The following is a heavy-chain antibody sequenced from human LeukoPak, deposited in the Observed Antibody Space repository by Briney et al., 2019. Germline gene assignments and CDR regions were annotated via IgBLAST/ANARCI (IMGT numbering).Heavy chain of an antibody. V-gene: IGHV3-48*03. J-gene: IGHJ4*02. CDR1: GFTFTIYE. D-gene: IGHD2-2*01. CDR2: ISGSGGAI. CDR3: ARRYCSSTSCTLDS. Sequence: GGSLRLSCATSGFTFTIYEMNWVRQAPGKGLEGVSHISGSGGAIYYADSVKGRFTISRDNAKNSLYLQMSSLRVEDTAVYYCARRYCSSTSCTLDSWGQGTLVTVSS.